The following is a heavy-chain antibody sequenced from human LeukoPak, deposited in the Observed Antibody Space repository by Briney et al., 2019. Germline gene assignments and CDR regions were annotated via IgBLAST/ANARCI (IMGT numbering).Heavy chain of an antibody. CDR1: GFTFSSYS. J-gene: IGHJ6*04. V-gene: IGHV3-21*01. CDR3: AKLPTTLHLLDV. D-gene: IGHD4-11*01. CDR2: ISSSSSYI. Sequence: PGGSLRLSCAASGFTFSSYSMNWVRQAPGKGLEWVSSISSSSSYIYYADSVKGRFNISRDNAKNSLYLQMNSLRAEDTAVYYCAKLPTTLHLLDVWGKGTTVIVSS.